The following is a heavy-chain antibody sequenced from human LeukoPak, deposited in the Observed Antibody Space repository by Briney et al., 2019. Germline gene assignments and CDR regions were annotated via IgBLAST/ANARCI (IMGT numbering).Heavy chain of an antibody. CDR3: ARYFGAY. J-gene: IGHJ4*02. D-gene: IGHD2-21*01. Sequence: PSETLSLTCTVSGGSISSYYWSWIRQPPGKGLEWIGYIYYSGSTNYNPSHKSRVTISVDTTKNQFCLKLSSVTAADTAVYYCARYFGAYWGQGTLVTVSS. V-gene: IGHV4-59*01. CDR1: GGSISSYY. CDR2: IYYSGST.